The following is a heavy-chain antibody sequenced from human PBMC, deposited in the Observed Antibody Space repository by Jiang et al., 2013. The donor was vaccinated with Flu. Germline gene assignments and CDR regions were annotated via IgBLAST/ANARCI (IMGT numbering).Heavy chain of an antibody. Sequence: KPTQTLTLTCTFSGFSLSTSGVGVGWIRQPPGKALEWLALIYWDDDKRYSPSLKSRLTITKDTSKNQVVLTMTNMDPVDTATYYCAHSGYYDSSGYYYPVNFDYWGQGTLVTVSS. CDR3: AHSGYYDSSGYYYPVNFDY. J-gene: IGHJ4*02. CDR2: IYWDDDK. CDR1: GFSLSTSGVG. V-gene: IGHV2-5*02. D-gene: IGHD3-22*01.